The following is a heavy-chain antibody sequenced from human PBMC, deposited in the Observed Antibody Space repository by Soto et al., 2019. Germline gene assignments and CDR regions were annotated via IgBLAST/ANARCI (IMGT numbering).Heavy chain of an antibody. CDR1: DFTVSGNS. J-gene: IGHJ5*02. V-gene: IGHV3-53*01. CDR3: ARGMYNWFDP. Sequence: EVHLVESGGGFIQPGGSLRLSCAASDFTVSGNSVSWVRQAPGKGLEWVSVIYIAGSTYYADSVKGRFTISRDNSKNTLYLQMNNLRADDSAVYYCARGMYNWFDPWGQGTLVTVSS. CDR2: IYIAGST.